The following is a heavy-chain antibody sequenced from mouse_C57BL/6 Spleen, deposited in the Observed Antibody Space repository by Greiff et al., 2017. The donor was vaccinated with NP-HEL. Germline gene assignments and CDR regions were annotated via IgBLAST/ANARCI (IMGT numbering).Heavy chain of an antibody. V-gene: IGHV1-15*01. D-gene: IGHD1-1*01. Sequence: QVQLQQSGAELARPGASVTLSCKASGYTFTDYEMHWVKQTPVHGLEWIGAIDPGTGGTAYNQKFKGKAILTADKSSSTAYMELSSLTSEDSAVYYCTSALHYYDSSYHWYYDVWGTGTTVTVSS. J-gene: IGHJ1*03. CDR2: IDPGTGGT. CDR1: GYTFTDYE. CDR3: TSALHYYDSSYHWYYDV.